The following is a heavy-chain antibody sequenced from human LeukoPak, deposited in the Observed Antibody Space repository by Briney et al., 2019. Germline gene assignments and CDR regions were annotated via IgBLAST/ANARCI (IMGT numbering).Heavy chain of an antibody. J-gene: IGHJ5*02. V-gene: IGHV4-30-4*01. Sequence: SETLSLTCTVSGDSISSGDYYWSWIRQPPGKGLEWSGNIYYSGSTYYNPSLRSRVTISIDTSKNQFSLKLSSVTAADTAVYYCAIAARPYNWFDPWGQGTLVTVSS. CDR2: IYYSGST. D-gene: IGHD6-6*01. CDR1: GDSISSGDYY. CDR3: AIAARPYNWFDP.